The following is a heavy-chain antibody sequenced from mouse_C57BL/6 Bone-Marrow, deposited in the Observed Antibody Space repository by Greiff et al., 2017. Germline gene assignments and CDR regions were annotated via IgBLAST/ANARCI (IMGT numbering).Heavy chain of an antibody. CDR2: IYPGSGST. CDR3: ARPPVCCGTVYFDD. D-gene: IGHD1-1*01. Sequence: QVQLQQPGAELVKPGASVKMSCKASGYTFTSYWITWVKQRPGHGLEWIGDIYPGSGSTTYNEKFKSKATLTVDTSSSTAYMLLSSLTSEDSAVYYSARPPVCCGTVYFDDWGKGTTLTVSS. CDR1: GYTFTSYW. J-gene: IGHJ2*01. V-gene: IGHV1-55*01.